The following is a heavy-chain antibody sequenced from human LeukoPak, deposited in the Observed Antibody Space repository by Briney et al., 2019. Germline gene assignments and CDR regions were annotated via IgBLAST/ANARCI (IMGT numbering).Heavy chain of an antibody. Sequence: PSETLSLTCTVSGGSISSYYWSWIRQPPGKGLEWIGYIYYSGSTNYNPSLKSRVTISVDTSKNQFSLKLSSVTAADTAVYYCARDGSGYYGSGSYMSYGMDVWGQGTTVTVSS. CDR1: GGSISSYY. V-gene: IGHV4-59*01. J-gene: IGHJ6*02. CDR2: IYYSGST. CDR3: ARDGSGYYGSGSYMSYGMDV. D-gene: IGHD3-10*01.